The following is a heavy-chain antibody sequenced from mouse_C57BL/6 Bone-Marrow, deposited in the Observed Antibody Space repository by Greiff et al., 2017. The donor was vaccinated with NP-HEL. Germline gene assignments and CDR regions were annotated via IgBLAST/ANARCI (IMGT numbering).Heavy chain of an antibody. CDR3: ARDFYYYAMDY. CDR1: GYTFTSYW. Sequence: QVQLQQSGPELVRPGASVKISCKAPGYTFTSYWMQWVRQRPGQGLEWIGEIFPGSGSTYYNEKFKGKATLTVDTSSSTAYMQLSSLTSEDSAVYFCARDFYYYAMDYWGQGTSVTVSS. CDR2: IFPGSGST. J-gene: IGHJ4*01. V-gene: IGHV1-56*01.